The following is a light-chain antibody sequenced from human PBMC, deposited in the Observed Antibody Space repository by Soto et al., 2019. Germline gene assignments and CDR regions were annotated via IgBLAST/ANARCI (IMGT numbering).Light chain of an antibody. CDR2: NNN. Sequence: QSVLTQPPSASGTPGQRVTISCSGSSSYIASNTVNWYQQLPRTAPKLLIYNNNQRPSGVPGRFSGSKSGTSASLAISGLQCEDAAIYSCASFDDSLNGPVFGGGTQLTV. CDR1: SSYIASNT. V-gene: IGLV1-44*01. CDR3: ASFDDSLNGPV. J-gene: IGLJ2*01.